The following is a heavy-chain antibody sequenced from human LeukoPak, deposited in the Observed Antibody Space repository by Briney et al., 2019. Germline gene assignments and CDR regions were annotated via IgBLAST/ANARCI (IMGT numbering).Heavy chain of an antibody. D-gene: IGHD4-17*01. CDR2: IIPIFGTA. V-gene: IGHV1-69*05. CDR1: GGTFSSYA. J-gene: IGHJ4*02. Sequence: AXVKVSCKASGGTFSSYAISWVRQAPGQGLEWMGRIIPIFGTASYAQKFQGRVTITTDESTSTAYMELSSLRSEDTAVYYCASRTTVTSYYFDYWGQGTLVTVSS. CDR3: ASRTTVTSYYFDY.